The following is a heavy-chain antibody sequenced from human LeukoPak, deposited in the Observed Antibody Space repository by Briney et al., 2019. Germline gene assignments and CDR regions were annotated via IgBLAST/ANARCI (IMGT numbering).Heavy chain of an antibody. CDR1: GFTFSSYE. Sequence: PGGSLRLSCAASGFTFSSYEMNWVRQAPGKGLEWVSYISNSGSIIYYVDSVKGRFTISRDNAKNSLYLQMNSLRAEDTAVYYCARELPAYGGYDGSGYLDYWGQGTLVTVSS. CDR2: ISNSGSII. CDR3: ARELPAYGGYDGSGYLDY. D-gene: IGHD3-22*01. V-gene: IGHV3-48*03. J-gene: IGHJ4*02.